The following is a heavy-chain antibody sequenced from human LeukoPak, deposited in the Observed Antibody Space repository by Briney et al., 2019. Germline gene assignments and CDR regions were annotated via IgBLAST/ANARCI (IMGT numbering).Heavy chain of an antibody. D-gene: IGHD6-19*01. Sequence: KPSETLSLTCAVCGGSFSGYYWSWIRQPPGKGLEWIGEINHSGSTNYNPSLKSRVTISVDTSKNQFSLKLSSVTAADTAVYYCASQSIAVSYYYYGMDVWGQGTTVTVSS. J-gene: IGHJ6*02. CDR3: ASQSIAVSYYYYGMDV. V-gene: IGHV4-34*01. CDR1: GGSFSGYY. CDR2: INHSGST.